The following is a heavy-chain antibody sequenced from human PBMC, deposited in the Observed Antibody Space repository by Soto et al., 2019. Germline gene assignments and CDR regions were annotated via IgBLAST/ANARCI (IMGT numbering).Heavy chain of an antibody. J-gene: IGHJ3*02. CDR2: INPATGAA. CDR3: ARGGGVGVAGSAAFDM. Sequence: QLHLVQSGAVVKKPGASVTVSCSASGYPVTAYYMHWVRQAPGRGLEWMGGINPATGAAKYTQTFQGRVTMTRDTATGTGFIELCGLTSEDTAVFYCARGGGVGVAGSAAFDMWGQGTLVTVSS. D-gene: IGHD3-3*01. V-gene: IGHV1-2*02. CDR1: GYPVTAYY.